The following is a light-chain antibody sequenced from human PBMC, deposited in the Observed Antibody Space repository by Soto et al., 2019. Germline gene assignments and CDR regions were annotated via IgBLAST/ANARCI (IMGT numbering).Light chain of an antibody. CDR2: KAS. V-gene: IGKV1-5*03. Sequence: IQRTQSPSTLSGSVGDRVTITCRASQTISSWLAWYQQKPGKAPKLLIYKASTLKSGVPSRFSGSGSGTEFTLTISSLQPDDFATYYCQQYSSYSWTFGQGTKV. J-gene: IGKJ1*01. CDR3: QQYSSYSWT. CDR1: QTISSW.